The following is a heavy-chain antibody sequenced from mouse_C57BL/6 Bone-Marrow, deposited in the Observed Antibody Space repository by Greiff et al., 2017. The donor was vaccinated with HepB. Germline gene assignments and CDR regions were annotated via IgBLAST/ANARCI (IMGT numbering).Heavy chain of an antibody. J-gene: IGHJ1*03. D-gene: IGHD1-1*01. V-gene: IGHV5-17*01. CDR1: GFTFSDYG. Sequence: EVMLVESGGGLVKPGGSLKLSCAASGFTFSDYGMHWVRQAPEKGLEWVAYISSGSSTIYYADTVKGRFTISRDNAKNTLFLQITSLRSEDTAMYYCARGYYGSSPYWYFDVWGTGTTVTVSS. CDR3: ARGYYGSSPYWYFDV. CDR2: ISSGSSTI.